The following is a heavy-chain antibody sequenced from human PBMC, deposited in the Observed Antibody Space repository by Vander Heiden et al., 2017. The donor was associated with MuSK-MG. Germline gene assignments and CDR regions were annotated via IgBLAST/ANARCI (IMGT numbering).Heavy chain of an antibody. CDR3: ARDLNGSPYVNWYFDL. CDR2: IIAIFGTA. Sequence: QVQLVQSGAELKKPASSSKVSCQASGVSFSSYAISWVRQAPGQGLEWVGGIIAIFGTANYAQKFQGRVTITADESTSTADMELSSVRSEETAVYYCARDLNGSPYVNWYFDLWGRVTLVTVSS. CDR1: GVSFSSYA. J-gene: IGHJ2*01. V-gene: IGHV1-69*01. D-gene: IGHD1-26*01.